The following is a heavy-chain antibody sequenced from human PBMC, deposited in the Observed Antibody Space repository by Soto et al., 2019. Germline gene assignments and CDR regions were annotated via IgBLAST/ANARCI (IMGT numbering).Heavy chain of an antibody. Sequence: SEALSLTCTVSGGSVSSGGYSLSWIRQSPGKGLEWIGYIYYSGSTNYNPSLKSRVTISVDTSKNQFSLKLRSVTAADTALYYCARVDSGTYPPHYYVVDVWGQGTTVTVSS. CDR3: ARVDSGTYPPHYYVVDV. J-gene: IGHJ6*02. D-gene: IGHD2-15*01. CDR1: GGSVSSGGYS. V-gene: IGHV4-61*08. CDR2: IYYSGST.